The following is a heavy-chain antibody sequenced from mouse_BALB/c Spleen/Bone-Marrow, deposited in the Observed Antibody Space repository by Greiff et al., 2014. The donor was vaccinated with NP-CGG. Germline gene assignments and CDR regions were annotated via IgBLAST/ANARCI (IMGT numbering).Heavy chain of an antibody. D-gene: IGHD4-1*01. J-gene: IGHJ4*01. CDR2: INSGGSYT. CDR3: ARGDWDEAMDY. CDR1: GFTFSSYA. Sequence: EVQLQQSGGGLMKPGGSLKLSCAASGFTFSSYAMSWVRQTPEKRLEWVATINSGGSYTYYPDSVKGRFTISRDNAKNTLYLQMRSLRSEDTAMYYCARGDWDEAMDYWGQGTSVTVST. V-gene: IGHV5-9-3*01.